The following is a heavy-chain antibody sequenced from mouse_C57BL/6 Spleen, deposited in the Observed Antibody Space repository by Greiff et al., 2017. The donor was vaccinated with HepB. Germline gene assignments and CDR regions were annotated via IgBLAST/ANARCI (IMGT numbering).Heavy chain of an antibody. V-gene: IGHV1-15*01. J-gene: IGHJ3*01. Sequence: QVQLQQSGAELVRPGASVTLSCKASGYTFTDYEMHWVKQTPVHGLEWIGAIDPETGGTAYNQKFKGKAILTADKSSSTAYMELRSLTSEDSAVYYCTRVGGEITKVVDSFAYWGQGTLVTVSA. CDR3: TRVGGEITKVVDSFAY. CDR2: IDPETGGT. D-gene: IGHD1-1*01. CDR1: GYTFTDYE.